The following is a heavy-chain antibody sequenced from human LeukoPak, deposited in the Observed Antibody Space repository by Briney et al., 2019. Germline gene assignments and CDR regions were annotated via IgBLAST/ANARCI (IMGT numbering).Heavy chain of an antibody. CDR2: TYYSGST. Sequence: PSQTLSLTCTVSGGSISSGGYYWSWIRQHPGKGLEWIGYTYYSGSTYYNPSLKSRVTISVDTSKNQFSLKLSSVTAADTAIYYCARVYAQRNWFDPWGQGTLVTVSS. V-gene: IGHV4-31*03. CDR3: ARVYAQRNWFDP. J-gene: IGHJ5*02. D-gene: IGHD2-8*01. CDR1: GGSISSGGYY.